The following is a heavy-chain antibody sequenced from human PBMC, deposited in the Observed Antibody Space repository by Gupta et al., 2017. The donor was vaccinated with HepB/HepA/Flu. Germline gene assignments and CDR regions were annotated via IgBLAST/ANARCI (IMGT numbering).Heavy chain of an antibody. J-gene: IGHJ4*02. D-gene: IGHD6-13*01. CDR1: GFTFSSYR. CDR3: ANGSSEKKLGYYCDY. V-gene: IGHV3-48*02. Sequence: EVQLVESGGGLVQPGGSLRLSCAASGFTFSSYRMHWFRKAPGKGLECVSHSTSSTSTIYHADSGKGRFPISRDNAKNSLYLQMNSLRDEDTAVYYCANGSSEKKLGYYCDYWGQGTLVTVSS. CDR2: STSSTSTI.